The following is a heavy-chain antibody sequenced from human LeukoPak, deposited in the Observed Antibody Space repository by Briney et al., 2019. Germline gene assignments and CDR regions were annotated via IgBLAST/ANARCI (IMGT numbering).Heavy chain of an antibody. Sequence: GESLKISCKGSGYSFTSYWIGWVRQMPGKGLEWMGIIYPGDSDTRYSPSFQGQVTISADKSISTAYLQWSSLKASDTAMYYCARAYMVRGVILPRYGMDVWGQGTTVTVSS. J-gene: IGHJ6*02. D-gene: IGHD3-10*01. V-gene: IGHV5-51*01. CDR3: ARAYMVRGVILPRYGMDV. CDR1: GYSFTSYW. CDR2: IYPGDSDT.